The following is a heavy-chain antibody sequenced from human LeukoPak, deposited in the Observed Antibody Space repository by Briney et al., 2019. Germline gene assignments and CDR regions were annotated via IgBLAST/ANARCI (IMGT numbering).Heavy chain of an antibody. CDR3: ARSIRSGYYTFDY. CDR2: IEYDGTNE. J-gene: IGHJ4*02. D-gene: IGHD3-22*01. V-gene: IGHV3-30*03. CDR1: RFTFTTYG. Sequence: PGGSLRLSCAASRFTFTTYGMYWVRQAPGKGLEWVAFIEYDGTNEHYVDSVKGRFIISRDNPKNTLYLQMNSLRAEDTAMYYCARSIRSGYYTFDYWGQGTLVTVSS.